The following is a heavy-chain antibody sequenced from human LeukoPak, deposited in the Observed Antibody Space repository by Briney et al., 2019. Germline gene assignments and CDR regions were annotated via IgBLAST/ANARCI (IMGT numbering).Heavy chain of an antibody. CDR1: GGTFSSYA. CDR3: ARRNYYMDV. CDR2: IIPIFGTA. J-gene: IGHJ6*03. V-gene: IGHV1-69*05. Sequence: SVKVSCKASGGTFSSYAISWVRQAPGQGLEWMGRIIPIFGTANYAQKLQGRVTMTTDTSTSTAYMELRSLRSDDTAVYYCARRNYYMDVWGKGTTVTVSS.